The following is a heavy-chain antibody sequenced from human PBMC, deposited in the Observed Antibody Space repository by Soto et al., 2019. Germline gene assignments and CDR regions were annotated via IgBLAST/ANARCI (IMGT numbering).Heavy chain of an antibody. V-gene: IGHV1-69*01. D-gene: IGHD2-2*01. J-gene: IGHJ6*02. CDR3: ARDRHIVVVPAAIGYWYGMEV. CDR1: GGTFSSYA. Sequence: QVQLVQSGAEVKKPGSSVKVSCKASGGTFSSYAISWVRQAPGQGLEWMGGIIPIFGTANYAQKFQGRVTITADESTSTAYMELSSLRSEDTAVYYCARDRHIVVVPAAIGYWYGMEVWGQGTTVTVSS. CDR2: IIPIFGTA.